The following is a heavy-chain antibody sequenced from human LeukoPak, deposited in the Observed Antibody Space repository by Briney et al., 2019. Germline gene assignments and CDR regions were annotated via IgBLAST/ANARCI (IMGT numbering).Heavy chain of an antibody. Sequence: GGSLRLSCAASGFTVSSNYMSWVRQAPGKELEWVSVIYSGGSTYYADSVKGRFTISRDNSKNTLYLQMNSLRAEDTAVYYCASSEGPNHYYYYYGMDVWGQGTTVTVSS. CDR1: GFTVSSNY. CDR2: IYSGGST. CDR3: ASSEGPNHYYYYYGMDV. V-gene: IGHV3-53*01. J-gene: IGHJ6*02. D-gene: IGHD3-10*01.